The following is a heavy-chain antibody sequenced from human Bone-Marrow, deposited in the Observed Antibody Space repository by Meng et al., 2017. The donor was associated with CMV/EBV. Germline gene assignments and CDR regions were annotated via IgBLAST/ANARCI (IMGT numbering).Heavy chain of an antibody. CDR1: GGPISGYY. D-gene: IGHD5-12*01. CDR2: IYYSGST. CDR3: ASLWGSGYDYAFDP. V-gene: IGHV4-59*01. Sequence: SETLSLTCTVSGGPISGYYWSWVRQPPGKGLEWIGYIYYSGSTNYNPSLKSRVTISVDTSKNQFSPKLTSVTAADTAVYYCASLWGSGYDYAFDPWGQGTLVTVSS. J-gene: IGHJ5*02.